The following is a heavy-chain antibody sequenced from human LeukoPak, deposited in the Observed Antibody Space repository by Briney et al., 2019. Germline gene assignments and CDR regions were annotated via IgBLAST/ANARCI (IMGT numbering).Heavy chain of an antibody. Sequence: PSETLSLTCSVSGGSISSYYWSWIRQPPGKGLEWIGYIYYSGSTNYNPSLKSRVTISVDTSKNQFSLKLSSVTAADTAVYYCARGRIAEFDYWGQGTLVTVSS. V-gene: IGHV4-59*12. CDR1: GGSISSYY. J-gene: IGHJ4*02. CDR3: ARGRIAEFDY. D-gene: IGHD6-13*01. CDR2: IYYSGST.